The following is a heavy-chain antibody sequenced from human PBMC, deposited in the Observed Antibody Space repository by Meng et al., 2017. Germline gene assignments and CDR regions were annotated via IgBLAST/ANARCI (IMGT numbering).Heavy chain of an antibody. CDR3: ARRRGSSGWKFDY. D-gene: IGHD6-19*01. CDR2: ISSSSSYI. Sequence: GESLKISCAASGFTFSSYSMNWVRQAPGKGLEWVSSISSSSSYIYYADSVKGRFTISRDNAKNSLYLQMNSLRAEDTAVYYYARRRGSSGWKFDYWGQGTLVTVSS. CDR1: GFTFSSYS. J-gene: IGHJ4*02. V-gene: IGHV3-21*01.